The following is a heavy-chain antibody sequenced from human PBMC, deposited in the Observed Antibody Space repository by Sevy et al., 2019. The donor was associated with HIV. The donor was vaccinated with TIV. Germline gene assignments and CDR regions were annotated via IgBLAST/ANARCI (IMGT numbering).Heavy chain of an antibody. V-gene: IGHV3-15*01. Sequence: GGYLRLSCAASGFTFSIIYMNWVRQSPGKGLEWVGRMKSKTDGGTIDYAAPVKDRFTMSRDDSKNTLYLQMNSLKAVDSAVYYCTTVGFTYRGSEAFDIWGQGTPVTVSS. CDR2: MKSKTDGGTI. CDR1: GFTFSIIY. D-gene: IGHD3-10*01. J-gene: IGHJ3*02. CDR3: TTVGFTYRGSEAFDI.